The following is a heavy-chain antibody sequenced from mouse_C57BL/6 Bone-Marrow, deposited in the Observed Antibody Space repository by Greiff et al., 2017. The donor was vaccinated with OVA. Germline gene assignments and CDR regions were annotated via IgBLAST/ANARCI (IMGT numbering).Heavy chain of an antibody. Sequence: EVMLMESGGDLVKPGGSLKLSCAASGFTFSSYGMSWVRQTPDKRLEWVATISSGGSYTYYPDSVKGRFTISRDNAKNTLYLQMSSLKSEDTAMYYCARHGDYGSFFDYWGQGTTLTVSS. V-gene: IGHV5-6*01. J-gene: IGHJ2*01. CDR2: ISSGGSYT. CDR3: ARHGDYGSFFDY. CDR1: GFTFSSYG. D-gene: IGHD1-1*01.